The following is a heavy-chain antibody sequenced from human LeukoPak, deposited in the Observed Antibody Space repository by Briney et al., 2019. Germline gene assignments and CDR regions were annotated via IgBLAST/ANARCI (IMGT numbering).Heavy chain of an antibody. CDR3: ARGRPGMGIVIDY. Sequence: PGGSLRLSCAAFGFTFSNNWMSWVRQAPGKGLEWVANIKQDGSEKFYVDSVKGRFTISRDSAKNSVYLQMNSLRAEDTAVYYCARGRPGMGIVIDYWGQGTLVTVSS. J-gene: IGHJ4*02. V-gene: IGHV3-7*01. CDR1: GFTFSNNW. CDR2: IKQDGSEK. D-gene: IGHD7-27*01.